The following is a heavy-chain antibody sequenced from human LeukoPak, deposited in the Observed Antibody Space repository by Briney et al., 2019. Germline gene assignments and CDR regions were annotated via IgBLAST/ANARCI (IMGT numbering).Heavy chain of an antibody. V-gene: IGHV3-7*01. J-gene: IGHJ4*02. CDR3: ARGGTGANDY. Sequence: GGPLRLSCAASGFTFSSYWKSCVRQAPGEGLEWVANIKKDGSENSYVDSVKGRFTISRNNAKNSLYLQMNSLRADDTAVYYCARGGTGANDYWGQGTLVTVSS. CDR2: IKKDGSEN. CDR1: GFTFSSYW. D-gene: IGHD3/OR15-3a*01.